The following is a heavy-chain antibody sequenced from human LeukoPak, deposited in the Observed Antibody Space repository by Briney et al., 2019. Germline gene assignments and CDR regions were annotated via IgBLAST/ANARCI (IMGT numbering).Heavy chain of an antibody. V-gene: IGHV3-30*18. CDR2: TSYNGRNQ. D-gene: IGHD2-8*01. CDR3: AKSARGTSSWIDV. J-gene: IGHJ4*02. CDR1: GLSFSYYG. Sequence: GRSLRLSCAASGLSFSYYGMHWVRQAPGKGLQWVAVTSYNGRNQYYADSVKGRFTLSRDQSKNALYLQMNSLRPEDTAVYYCAKSARGTSSWIDVWGQGTLVTVSS.